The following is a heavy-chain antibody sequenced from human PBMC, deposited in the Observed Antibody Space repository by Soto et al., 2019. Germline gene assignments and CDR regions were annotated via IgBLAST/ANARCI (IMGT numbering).Heavy chain of an antibody. J-gene: IGHJ6*03. CDR3: ASDADYDFWSGSLRYYYYYMDV. Sequence: ASVKVSCKASGYTFTSYAMHWVRQAPGQRLERMRWINAGNGNTKYSQKLQGRVTITRDTSASTAYMELSSLRSEDTAVYYCASDADYDFWSGSLRYYYYYMDVWGKGTTVTVSS. CDR1: GYTFTSYA. D-gene: IGHD3-3*01. V-gene: IGHV1-3*01. CDR2: INAGNGNT.